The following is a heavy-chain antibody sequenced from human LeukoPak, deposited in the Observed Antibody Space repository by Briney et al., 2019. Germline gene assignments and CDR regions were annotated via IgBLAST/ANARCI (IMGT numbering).Heavy chain of an antibody. CDR3: AREIAVAASDDY. Sequence: GALVKVSCKASGYTFTGYYMHWVRQAPGQGLEWMGRINPNSGGTNYAQKFQGRVTMTRSTSIGTAYMELSSLRSEDTAVYYCAREIAVAASDDYWGQGTLVTVPS. V-gene: IGHV1-2*06. J-gene: IGHJ4*02. D-gene: IGHD6-19*01. CDR1: GYTFTGYY. CDR2: INPNSGGT.